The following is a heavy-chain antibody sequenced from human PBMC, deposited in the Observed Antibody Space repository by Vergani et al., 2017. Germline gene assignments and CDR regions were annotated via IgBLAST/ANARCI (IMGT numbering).Heavy chain of an antibody. D-gene: IGHD6-13*01. CDR3: ARDRAVGYSSSWYKVSDY. CDR1: GFTFSRFA. Sequence: EVQLLESGGGLVQPGGSLRLSCAASGFTFSRFALSWVRQATGKGLEWVSDISASGGTTYYADSVKGRFTISRDTSKNTLYLQMNSLRAEDTAIYYCARDRAVGYSSSWYKVSDYWGQGTLVPVSS. CDR2: ISASGGTT. J-gene: IGHJ4*02. V-gene: IGHV3-23*01.